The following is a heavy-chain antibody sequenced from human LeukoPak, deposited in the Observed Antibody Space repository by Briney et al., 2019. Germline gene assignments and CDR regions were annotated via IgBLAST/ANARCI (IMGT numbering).Heavy chain of an antibody. J-gene: IGHJ4*02. CDR2: SSSSSSYI. CDR1: GFTFSSYS. Sequence: PGGSLRLSCAASGFTFSSYSMNWVRPAPGKGLEWVSSSSSSSSYIYYAESVKGRFTTSRDNAKNPLYLQMNSLRAEDTAVYYCARGSGVVVSTYFDYWGQGTLVTVSS. V-gene: IGHV3-21*01. CDR3: ARGSGVVVSTYFDY. D-gene: IGHD3-22*01.